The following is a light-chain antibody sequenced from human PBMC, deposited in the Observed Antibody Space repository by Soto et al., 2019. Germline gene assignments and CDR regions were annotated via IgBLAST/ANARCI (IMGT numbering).Light chain of an antibody. CDR2: TAS. V-gene: IGKV1-12*01. J-gene: IGKJ4*01. Sequence: DIQMTQSPSSVSASVGDIVTITCRACQGISIWLAWYQQKPGKAPKVLIYTASSLESGVPSRFSGSGSGTDFTLTSSSMQPEDVATYSCQQTKSLPLTFGGGTKVELK. CDR3: QQTKSLPLT. CDR1: QGISIW.